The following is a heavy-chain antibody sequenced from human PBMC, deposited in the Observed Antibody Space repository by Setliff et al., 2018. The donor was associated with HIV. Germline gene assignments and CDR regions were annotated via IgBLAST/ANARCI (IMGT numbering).Heavy chain of an antibody. CDR1: GGRFRTYA. CDR2: IIPIFGTA. V-gene: IGHV1-69*13. D-gene: IGHD5-12*01. CDR3: ARMISIEMATRDDAFDI. J-gene: IGHJ3*02. Sequence: SVKVSCKASGGRFRTYAISWVRQAPGQGLEWMGGIIPIFGTANYAQKFQGRVTITADESTSTAYMELSSLRSEDTAVYYCARMISIEMATRDDAFDIWGQGTMVTVSS.